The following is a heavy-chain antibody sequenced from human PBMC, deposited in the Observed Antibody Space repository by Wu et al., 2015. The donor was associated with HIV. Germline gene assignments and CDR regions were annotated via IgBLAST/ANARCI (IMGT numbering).Heavy chain of an antibody. D-gene: IGHD6-13*01. V-gene: IGHV1-69*05. CDR2: LIPIFGTP. CDR3: ASPSRDSSSWYSSFDY. J-gene: IGHJ4*02. Sequence: QVQLVQSGAEVKKPGSSVKVSCKASGGTFSSYAISWVRQAPGQGLEWMGGLIPIFGTPNYAQKFQGRVTITTDESTSTAYMELSSLRSEDTAVYYCASPSRDSSSWYSSFDYWGQGTLVTVSS. CDR1: GGTFSSYA.